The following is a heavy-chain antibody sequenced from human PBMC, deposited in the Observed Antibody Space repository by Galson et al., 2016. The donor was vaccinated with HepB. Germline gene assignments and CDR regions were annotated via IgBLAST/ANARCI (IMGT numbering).Heavy chain of an antibody. CDR3: ARDLGGIDY. CDR2: VAHSGGT. J-gene: IGHJ4*02. Sequence: TLSLTCNVSGGSMSRGGYNWNWIRQHPGGGLEWIGYVAHSGGTYYNPSLKSRLTISVDTSTNQFSLKLTSVTDADSAVYYCARDLGGIDYWGQGVLVTVSA. CDR1: GGSMSRGGYN. V-gene: IGHV4-31*03. D-gene: IGHD3-10*01.